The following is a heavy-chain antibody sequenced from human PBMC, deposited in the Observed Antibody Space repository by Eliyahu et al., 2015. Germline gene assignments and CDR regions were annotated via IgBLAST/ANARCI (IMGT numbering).Heavy chain of an antibody. V-gene: IGHV4-39*01. J-gene: IGHJ4*02. CDR2: IYESGTT. D-gene: IGHD3-3*01. CDR3: ARRIPIFGPIHFDL. Sequence: QLQLRESGPGLAKPSETLSLTCSVSGGSIRHSSLYWGWIRQPPGKGLEWLGSIYESGTTPYTPSLKSRVILSVDTSKNQFSLRLSSVTAADTAVYYCARRIPIFGPIHFDLWGQGMLVTVSS. CDR1: GGSIRHSSLY.